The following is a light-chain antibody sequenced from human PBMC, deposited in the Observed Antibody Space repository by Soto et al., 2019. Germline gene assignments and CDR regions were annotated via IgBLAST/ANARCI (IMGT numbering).Light chain of an antibody. V-gene: IGKV3-15*01. CDR3: HQYNNWPPWT. CDR2: DAS. CDR1: RSVSSK. J-gene: IGKJ1*01. Sequence: EIVMTHSPATLSVSPGERATLSCRASRSVSSKLAWYQQKPGQAPRLLIFDASTRATGIPARFSGSGSGTEFTLTISSLQSEDFAVYYCHQYNNWPPWTFGQGTKVDIK.